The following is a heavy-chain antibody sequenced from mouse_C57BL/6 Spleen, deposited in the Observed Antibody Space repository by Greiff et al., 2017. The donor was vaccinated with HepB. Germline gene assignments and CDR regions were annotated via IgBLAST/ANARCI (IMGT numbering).Heavy chain of an antibody. Sequence: VQLQQSGAELVRPGASVTLSCKASGYTFTDYEMHWVKQTPVHGLEWIGAIDPETGGTAYNQKFKGKAILTADKSSSTAYMELRSLTSEDSAVYYCTKLLYWYFDVWGTGTTVTVSS. CDR1: GYTFTDYE. J-gene: IGHJ1*03. D-gene: IGHD1-1*01. CDR3: TKLLYWYFDV. V-gene: IGHV1-15*01. CDR2: IDPETGGT.